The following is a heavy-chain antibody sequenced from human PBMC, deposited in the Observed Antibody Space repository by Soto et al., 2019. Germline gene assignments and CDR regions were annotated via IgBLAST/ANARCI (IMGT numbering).Heavy chain of an antibody. V-gene: IGHV3-11*06. CDR2: ISSSSSYT. CDR3: ARDWVMITFGGVIDPHAFDI. J-gene: IGHJ3*02. CDR1: GFTFSDYY. D-gene: IGHD3-16*02. Sequence: GGSLRLSCAASGFTFSDYYMSWIRQAPGKGLEWVSYISSSSSYTNYADSGKGRFTISRDNAKNSLYLQMNSLRAEDTAVYYCARDWVMITFGGVIDPHAFDIWGQGTMVTVSS.